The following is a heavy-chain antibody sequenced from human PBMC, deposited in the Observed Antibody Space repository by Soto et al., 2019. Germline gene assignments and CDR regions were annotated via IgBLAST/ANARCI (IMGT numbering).Heavy chain of an antibody. CDR3: AMEYCSSTSCYRDY. CDR2: IIPILGIA. V-gene: IGHV1-69*02. Sequence: QVQLVQSGAEVKKPGSSVKVSCKASGGTFSSYTISWVRQAPGQGLEWMGRIIPILGIANYAQKSQGRVTIXAXKXXSTAYMELSSLSSEDTAVYYCAMEYCSSTSCYRDYWGQGTLVTVSS. J-gene: IGHJ4*02. D-gene: IGHD2-2*02. CDR1: GGTFSSYT.